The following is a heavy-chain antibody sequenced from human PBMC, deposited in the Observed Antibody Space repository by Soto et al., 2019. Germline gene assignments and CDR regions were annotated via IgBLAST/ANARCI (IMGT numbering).Heavy chain of an antibody. D-gene: IGHD3-22*01. Sequence: PSETLSLTCTVSGGSITTVDYYWSWIRQPPDKGLEWIGHIYNGGSFNYNPSLSSRVTLSVETSKNQFSMKVTSVTASDTAVYYCARSYYDSTGFAVDPWGQGTLVTVSS. V-gene: IGHV4-30-4*01. CDR3: ARSYYDSTGFAVDP. CDR2: IYNGGSF. J-gene: IGHJ5*02. CDR1: GGSITTVDYY.